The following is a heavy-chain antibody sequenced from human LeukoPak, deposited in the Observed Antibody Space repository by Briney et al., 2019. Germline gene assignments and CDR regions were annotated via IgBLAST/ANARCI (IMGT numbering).Heavy chain of an antibody. D-gene: IGHD6-13*01. CDR3: ARPGGIAAAGTMFGGFDY. V-gene: IGHV4-34*01. CDR2: INHSGST. Sequence: SETLSLTCTVSGGSISSYYWSWIRQPPGKGLEWIGEINHSGSTNYNPSLKSRVTISVDTSKNQFSLKLSSVTAADTAVYYCARPGGIAAAGTMFGGFDYWGQGTLVTVSS. J-gene: IGHJ4*02. CDR1: GGSISSYY.